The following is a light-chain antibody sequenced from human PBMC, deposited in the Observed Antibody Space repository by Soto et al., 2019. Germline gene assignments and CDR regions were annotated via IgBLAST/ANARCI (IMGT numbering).Light chain of an antibody. CDR1: SSDVGGYNY. J-gene: IGLJ2*01. Sequence: QSVLTQPASVSGSPGLSITISCTGTSSDVGGYNYVSWYQPHPGKAPKLMIYDVSNRPSGVSNRFSGSKSGNTASLTISGLQAEDEADYYCSSYTSSSTLVVFGGGTKVTVL. V-gene: IGLV2-14*01. CDR3: SSYTSSSTLVV. CDR2: DVS.